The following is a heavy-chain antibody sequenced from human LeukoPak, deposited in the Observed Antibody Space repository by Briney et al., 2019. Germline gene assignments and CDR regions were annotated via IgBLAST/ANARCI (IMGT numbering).Heavy chain of an antibody. CDR1: GDSISSARYY. CDR3: AREREGPYGYLDY. J-gene: IGHJ4*02. D-gene: IGHD4-17*01. V-gene: IGHV4-61*02. Sequence: ASETLSLTCSVSGDSISSARYYWSWIRQPAGKGLEWIGRIYTSGSTDYNPSLKSRVTISVDTSKNQFSLKLSSGTAAETAVYYCAREREGPYGYLDYWGQGTLVTVSS. CDR2: IYTSGST.